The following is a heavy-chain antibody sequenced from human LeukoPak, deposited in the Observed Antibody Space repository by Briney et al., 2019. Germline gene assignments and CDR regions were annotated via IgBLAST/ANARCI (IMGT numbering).Heavy chain of an antibody. CDR2: ISYDGSNK. V-gene: IGHV3-30*04. Sequence: GGSLRLSCAASGFTFSSYAMHWVRQAPGKGLEWVAVISYDGSNKYYADSVKGRFTISRDNSKNTLYLQMNSLRAEDTAVYYCATNYYGSGSYYSLYYYYGMDVWGKGTTVTVSS. D-gene: IGHD3-10*01. CDR3: ATNYYGSGSYYSLYYYYGMDV. CDR1: GFTFSSYA. J-gene: IGHJ6*04.